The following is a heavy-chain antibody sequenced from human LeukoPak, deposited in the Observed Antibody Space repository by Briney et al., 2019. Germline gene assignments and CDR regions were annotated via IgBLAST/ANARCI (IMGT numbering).Heavy chain of an antibody. Sequence: GGSLRLSCAASGFTFSSYAMHWVRQAPGKGLEWVAVISYDGSNKYYADSVKGRFTISRDNSKNTLYLQMNSLGAEDTAVYYCARDTMSTFDYWGQGTLVTVSS. CDR2: ISYDGSNK. CDR1: GFTFSSYA. J-gene: IGHJ4*02. CDR3: ARDTMSTFDY. V-gene: IGHV3-30-3*01. D-gene: IGHD3-3*01.